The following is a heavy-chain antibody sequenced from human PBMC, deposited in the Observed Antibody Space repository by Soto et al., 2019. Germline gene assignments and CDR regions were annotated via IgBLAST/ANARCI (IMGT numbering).Heavy chain of an antibody. CDR1: GYSINIGYY. CDR2: IYHDGSP. Sequence: KTSETLSLTCVVSGYSINIGYYWGWIRQPPGKGLEWIGSIYHDGSPYYNPSLKSRVTLSVDTPKNQFSLKMSSVTAADTAVYYCAMVPGYCSAGSCYSRGGIDYWGQGTLVTVSS. J-gene: IGHJ4*02. CDR3: AMVPGYCSAGSCYSRGGIDY. D-gene: IGHD2-15*01. V-gene: IGHV4-38-2*01.